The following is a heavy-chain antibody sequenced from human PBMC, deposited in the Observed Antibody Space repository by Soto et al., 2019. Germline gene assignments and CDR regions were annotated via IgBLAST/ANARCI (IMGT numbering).Heavy chain of an antibody. CDR1: GFSLSTARMG. D-gene: IGHD4-17*01. CDR3: ARIGDGDYWYYFEY. V-gene: IGHV2-26*01. J-gene: IGHJ4*02. Sequence: QVTLKESGPVLVKPTETLTLTCTVSGFSLSTARMGVSWIRQPPGKALEWLEHIFSNDEKSYSTSLKSRLTISKDPSKSQVVLTMTNIDPEDTSTYYCARIGDGDYWYYFEYRGQGTLVTVSS. CDR2: IFSNDEK.